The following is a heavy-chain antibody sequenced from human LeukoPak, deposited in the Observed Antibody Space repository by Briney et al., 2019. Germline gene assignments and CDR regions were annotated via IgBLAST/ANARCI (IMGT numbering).Heavy chain of an antibody. CDR3: AKDRAAAGYYYYYGMDV. CDR2: ISYDGSNK. Sequence: GGSLRLSCAASVFTFSSYGMHGVRQAPGKGLEWVAVISYDGSNKYYADSVKGRFTISRDNSKNTLYLQMNSLRAEDTAVYYCAKDRAAAGYYYYYGMDVWGQGTTVTVSS. V-gene: IGHV3-30*18. J-gene: IGHJ6*02. CDR1: VFTFSSYG. D-gene: IGHD6-13*01.